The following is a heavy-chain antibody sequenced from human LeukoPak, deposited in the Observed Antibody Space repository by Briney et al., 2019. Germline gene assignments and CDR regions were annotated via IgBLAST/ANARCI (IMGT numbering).Heavy chain of an antibody. Sequence: GGSLRLSCAASEFTFDDYAMHWVRQAPGKSLEWVSGISWNSGSIGYADSVKGRFTISRDNAKNSLYLQMNSLRAEDTAVYYCARLHFDYYDSSGYYRGGYYFDYWGQGTLVTVSS. CDR3: ARLHFDYYDSSGYYRGGYYFDY. D-gene: IGHD3-22*01. J-gene: IGHJ4*02. V-gene: IGHV3-9*01. CDR2: ISWNSGSI. CDR1: EFTFDDYA.